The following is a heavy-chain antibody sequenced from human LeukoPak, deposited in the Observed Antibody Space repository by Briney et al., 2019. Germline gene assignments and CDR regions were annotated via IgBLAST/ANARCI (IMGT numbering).Heavy chain of an antibody. CDR3: ARDLPAASLGG. Sequence: GASVKVSCKASGYTFTSYYMHWVRQAPGQGLEWMGIINPSGGSTSYAQKFQGRVTMTRDMSTSTVYMELSSLRAEDTAVYYCARDLPAASLGGWGQGTLVTVSS. V-gene: IGHV1-46*01. J-gene: IGHJ4*02. CDR1: GYTFTSYY. D-gene: IGHD2-2*01. CDR2: INPSGGST.